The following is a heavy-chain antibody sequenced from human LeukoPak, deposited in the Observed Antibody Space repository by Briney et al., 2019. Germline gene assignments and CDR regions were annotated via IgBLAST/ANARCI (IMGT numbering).Heavy chain of an antibody. J-gene: IGHJ4*02. Sequence: ASETLSLTCTVSGGSISTYYWSWIRQPPGKGLEWLGYIYYSGSTYYNPSLKSRVTISVDTSKNQFSLKLSSVTAADTAVYYCARHDRNGGKRGTFDYWGQGTLVTVSS. CDR3: ARHDRNGGKRGTFDY. D-gene: IGHD4-23*01. CDR1: GGSISTYY. CDR2: IYYSGST. V-gene: IGHV4-59*08.